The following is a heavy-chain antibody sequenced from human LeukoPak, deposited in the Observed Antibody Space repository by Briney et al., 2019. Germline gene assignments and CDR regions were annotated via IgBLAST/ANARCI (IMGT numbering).Heavy chain of an antibody. J-gene: IGHJ3*02. V-gene: IGHV4-30-4*08. D-gene: IGHD2-15*01. Sequence: SETLSLTCTVSGGSISSGDYYWSWIRQPPGKGLEWIGYIYYSGSTYYNPSLKSRVTISVDTSKNQFSLKLSSVTAADTAVYYCAHGEPGYCSGGSCYQGGNAFDIWGQGTMVTVSS. CDR3: AHGEPGYCSGGSCYQGGNAFDI. CDR2: IYYSGST. CDR1: GGSISSGDYY.